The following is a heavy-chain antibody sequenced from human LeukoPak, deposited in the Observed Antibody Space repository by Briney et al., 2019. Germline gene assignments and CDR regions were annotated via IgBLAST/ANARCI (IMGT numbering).Heavy chain of an antibody. V-gene: IGHV4-61*02. CDR3: ARDRHSYGYYFDY. CDR2: IYTSGST. CDR1: GGSSSSSSYY. J-gene: IGHJ4*02. Sequence: PSETLSLTCSVSGGSSSSSSYYWGWIRQPPGKGLEWIGRIYTSGSTNYNPSLKSRVTISVDTSKNQFSLKLSSVTAADTAVYYCARDRHSYGYYFDYWGQGTLVTVSS. D-gene: IGHD5-18*01.